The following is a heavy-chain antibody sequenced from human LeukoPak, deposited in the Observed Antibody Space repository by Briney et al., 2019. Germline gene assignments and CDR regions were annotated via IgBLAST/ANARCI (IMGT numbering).Heavy chain of an antibody. CDR1: GYTFTGYY. D-gene: IGHD1-26*01. J-gene: IGHJ4*02. V-gene: IGHV1-2*02. CDR2: INPNSGGT. CDR3: ARVYSGSYGCDY. Sequence: ASVRVSCKASGYTFTGYYLHWVRQAPGQGLEWMGWINPNSGGTNYAPKFQGRVTMTRDTSISTAFMDLSRLTSDDTALYYCARVYSGSYGCDYWGQGTLVTDSS.